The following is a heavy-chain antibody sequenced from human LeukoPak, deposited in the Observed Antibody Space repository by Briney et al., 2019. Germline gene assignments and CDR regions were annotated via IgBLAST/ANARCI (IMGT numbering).Heavy chain of an antibody. CDR1: GFTFSDYY. Sequence: GGSLRLSCAASGFTFSDYYMSWIRQAPGKGLEWVSYISSSGSTIDYAESVKGRFTISRDNAKNSLYLQMNSLRAEDTAVYYCARGGTWLQKPLDYWGQGTLVTVSS. D-gene: IGHD5-24*01. J-gene: IGHJ4*02. CDR3: ARGGTWLQKPLDY. V-gene: IGHV3-11*01. CDR2: ISSSGSTI.